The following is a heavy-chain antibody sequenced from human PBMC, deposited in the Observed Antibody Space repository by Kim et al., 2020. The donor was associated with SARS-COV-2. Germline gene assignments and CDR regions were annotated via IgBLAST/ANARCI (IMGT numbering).Heavy chain of an antibody. J-gene: IGHJ6*01. CDR3: AKDLGSGWFGGGYY. Sequence: GGSLRLSCAASGFTFSTSTNYAMNWVRHVPGKGLEWVASISGSGGSTYIADSVMGRFTISRDDSKNTLYLQMNSLKADDTAVYYCAKDLGSGWFGGGYY. D-gene: IGHD6-19*01. CDR2: ISGSGGST. CDR1: GFTFSTSTNYA. V-gene: IGHV3-23*01.